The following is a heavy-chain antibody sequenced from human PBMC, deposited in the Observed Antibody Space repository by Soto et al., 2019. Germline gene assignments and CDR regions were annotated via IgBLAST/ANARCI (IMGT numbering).Heavy chain of an antibody. CDR1: GGSISSYY. V-gene: IGHV4-59*01. CDR2: IYYSGST. J-gene: IGHJ6*02. Sequence: TLSLTCTVSGGSISSYYWSWIRQPPGKGLEWIGYIYYSGSTNYNPSLKSRVTISVDTSKNQFSLKLSSVTAADTAVYYCARVGCSSTSCYGDYYYYGMDVWGQGTTVTVSS. CDR3: ARVGCSSTSCYGDYYYYGMDV. D-gene: IGHD2-2*01.